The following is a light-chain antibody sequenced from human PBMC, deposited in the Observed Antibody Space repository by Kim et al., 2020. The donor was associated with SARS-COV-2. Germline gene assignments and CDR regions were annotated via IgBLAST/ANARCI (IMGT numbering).Light chain of an antibody. CDR1: KLGEKY. Sequence: GSPGQTASLTCSGDKLGEKYACWYQQKPGQSPVLVIYQDSKRPSGIPERFSGSNSGNTATLTISGTQAMDEADYYCQAWDSSTGVFGGGTQLTVL. CDR3: QAWDSSTGV. CDR2: QDS. V-gene: IGLV3-1*01. J-gene: IGLJ3*02.